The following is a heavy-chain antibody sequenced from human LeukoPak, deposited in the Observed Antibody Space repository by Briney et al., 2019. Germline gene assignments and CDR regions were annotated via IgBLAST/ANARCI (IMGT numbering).Heavy chain of an antibody. CDR3: ARDLAAAGVFAFDI. CDR1: GYTFTSYG. V-gene: IGHV1-18*01. CDR2: ISAYNGNT. Sequence: ASVTVSFTASGYTFTSYGISWVRQAPGQGLEWMGWISAYNGNTNYAQKLQGRVTMTTDTSTSTAYMELRSLRSDDTAVYYCARDLAAAGVFAFDIWGQGTMVTVSS. D-gene: IGHD6-13*01. J-gene: IGHJ3*02.